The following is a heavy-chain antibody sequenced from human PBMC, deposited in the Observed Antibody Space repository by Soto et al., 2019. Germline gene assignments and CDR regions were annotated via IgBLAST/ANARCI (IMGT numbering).Heavy chain of an antibody. CDR3: ARTFTSMGLFDY. CDR2: LYYGGAT. D-gene: IGHD2-8*01. CDR1: GGSINSGGYS. J-gene: IGHJ4*02. Sequence: PSETLSLTCAVSGGSINSGGYSWSWIRQPPGKGLEWIGYLYYGGATYSKPSLKSRVSISVDWSKNQFSLKLNSVTAADTAVYYCARTFTSMGLFDYWGPGTLVTVS. V-gene: IGHV4-30-2*01.